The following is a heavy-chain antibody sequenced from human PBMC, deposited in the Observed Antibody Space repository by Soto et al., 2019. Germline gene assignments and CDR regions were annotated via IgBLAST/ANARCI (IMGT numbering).Heavy chain of an antibody. D-gene: IGHD2-2*01. V-gene: IGHV4-4*02. CDR1: GGYLITNSW. CDR3: AKYVSTSGHFDY. CDR2: IYHSGRT. Sequence: SETLSLTWAVSGGYLITNSWWSWVRKPPGKGLEWIGEIYHSGRTNYNPSLKSRVTISVDKSKNEFSLNLNSLTAADTAVYYCAKYVSTSGHFDYWGPGTLVTVSS. J-gene: IGHJ4*02.